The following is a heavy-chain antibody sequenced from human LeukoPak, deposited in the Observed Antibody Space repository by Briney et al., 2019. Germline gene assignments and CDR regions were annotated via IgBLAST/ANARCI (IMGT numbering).Heavy chain of an antibody. J-gene: IGHJ5*02. D-gene: IGHD1-1*01. CDR1: GGSISSYF. Sequence: PSETLSLTCTVSGGSISSYFWSWIRQPPGKGLEWIGYIYTSGSTNYNPSLKSRVTISVDTSKNQFSLKLSSVTAADTAVYYCARNATGVSHNWFDPWGQGTLVTVSS. CDR3: ARNATGVSHNWFDP. V-gene: IGHV4-4*09. CDR2: IYTSGST.